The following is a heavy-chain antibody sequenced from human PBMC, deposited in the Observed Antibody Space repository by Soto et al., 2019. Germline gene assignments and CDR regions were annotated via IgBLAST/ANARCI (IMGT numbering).Heavy chain of an antibody. CDR3: AKYDADIVVVPAAMGGYYYYYYYMDV. D-gene: IGHD2-2*01. V-gene: IGHV3-23*01. CDR2: ISGSGGST. J-gene: IGHJ6*03. CDR1: GFTFSSYA. Sequence: GGSLRLSCAASGFTFSSYAMSWVRQAPGKGLEWVSAISGSGGSTYYADSVKGRFTISRDNSKNTLYLQMNSLRAEDTAVYYCAKYDADIVVVPAAMGGYYYYYYYMDVWGEGTTVTVSS.